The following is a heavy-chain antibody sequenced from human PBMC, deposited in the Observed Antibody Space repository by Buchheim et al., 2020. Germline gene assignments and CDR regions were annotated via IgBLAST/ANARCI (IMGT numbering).Heavy chain of an antibody. CDR2: INHSGST. CDR1: GGSFSDYY. J-gene: IGHJ4*02. V-gene: IGHV4-34*01. D-gene: IGHD6-13*01. CDR3: ARGPTIAAESTNYFDY. Sequence: QVQLQQWGAGLLKPSETLSLTCAVFGGSFSDYYWSWIRQPPGKGLEWIGDINHSGSTNYSPSLKSRVTISVDTSKYKFSLKLISMTTTNTTVYYCARGPTIAAESTNYFDYWGQGTL.